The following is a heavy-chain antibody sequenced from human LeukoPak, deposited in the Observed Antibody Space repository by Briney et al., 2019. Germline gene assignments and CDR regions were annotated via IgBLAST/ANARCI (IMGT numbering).Heavy chain of an antibody. V-gene: IGHV3-48*01. CDR3: ATDDYDSRGPDY. CDR2: ISSSGDSI. D-gene: IGHD3-22*01. J-gene: IGHJ4*02. Sequence: PGGSLRLSCAASGFTFSSHSMNWVRQAPGEGLEWVSYISSSGDSIYYVDSVKGRFTISRDNAGSSLYLQMNSLRAEDTAVYYCATDDYDSRGPDYWGQGTLVTVSS. CDR1: GFTFSSHS.